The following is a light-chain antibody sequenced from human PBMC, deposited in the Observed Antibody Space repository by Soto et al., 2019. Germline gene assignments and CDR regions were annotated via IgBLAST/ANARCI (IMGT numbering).Light chain of an antibody. CDR2: DVT. V-gene: IGLV2-14*01. CDR3: TSYNTLTTYV. Sequence: QSALTQPASVSGSPGQSITISCTGSSSDIGAYNFATWYQQHPDKAPKLMVFDVTNRPSGVSDRFSGSKSGNTASLTISGLQAVVDAESSSTSYNTLTTYVFRTGTNVNV. CDR1: SSDIGAYNF. J-gene: IGLJ1*01.